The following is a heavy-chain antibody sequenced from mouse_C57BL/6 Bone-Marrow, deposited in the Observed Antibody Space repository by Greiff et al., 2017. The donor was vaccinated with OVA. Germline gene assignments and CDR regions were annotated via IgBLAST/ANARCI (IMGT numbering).Heavy chain of an antibody. V-gene: IGHV7-3*01. J-gene: IGHJ1*03. CDR3: ARPYYYGSSDLWYFDG. Sequence: EVQLVESGGGLVQPGGSLSLSCAASGFTFTDYYMSWVRQPPGKALEWLGFIRNKANGYTTEYSASVKGRFTISRDNAQSILYLQMNALRAEDSATYYCARPYYYGSSDLWYFDGWGTGTTVTVSS. D-gene: IGHD1-1*01. CDR1: GFTFTDYY. CDR2: IRNKANGYTT.